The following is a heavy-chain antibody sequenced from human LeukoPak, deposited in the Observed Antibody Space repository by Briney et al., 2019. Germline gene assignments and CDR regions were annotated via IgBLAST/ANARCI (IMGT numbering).Heavy chain of an antibody. D-gene: IGHD5-18*01. CDR1: GYTFTGYY. CDR3: ARAYTAVVLDY. Sequence: GASVKVSCKASGYTFTGYYMHWVRQAPGQGLEWMGWINPNSGGTNYAQKFQGRVTMTRGTSISTAYMELSGLRSEDTAVYYCARAYTAVVLDYWGQGTLVTVSS. J-gene: IGHJ4*02. V-gene: IGHV1-2*02. CDR2: INPNSGGT.